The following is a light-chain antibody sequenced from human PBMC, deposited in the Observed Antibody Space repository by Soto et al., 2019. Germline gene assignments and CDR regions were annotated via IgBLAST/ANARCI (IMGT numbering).Light chain of an antibody. CDR3: QQYGTSEII. Sequence: ELVLTQSPGTLSLSPGERATLSCRASQSLTNSFIAWYQQRPGQAPRLLIYDTSSRASGIPDRFSGSGSGTDFTLTISRLETEDFAVFYCQQYGTSEIIFGQGTRL. CDR2: DTS. J-gene: IGKJ5*01. V-gene: IGKV3-20*01. CDR1: QSLTNSF.